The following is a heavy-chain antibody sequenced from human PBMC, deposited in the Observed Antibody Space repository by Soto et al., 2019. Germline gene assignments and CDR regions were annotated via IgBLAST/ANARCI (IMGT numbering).Heavy chain of an antibody. J-gene: IGHJ6*02. CDR1: GYSFTDYH. CDR2: INPKSGGT. CDR3: ARGDSTDCSNGVCSFFYNHDMDV. Sequence: ASVKVSCKASGYSFTDYHIHWVRQAPGQGLEWLGRINPKSGGTSTAQKFQGWITMTTDTSISTASMELTRLTSDDTAIYYCARGDSTDCSNGVCSFFYNHDMDVWGQGTTVTVSS. D-gene: IGHD2-8*01. V-gene: IGHV1-2*04.